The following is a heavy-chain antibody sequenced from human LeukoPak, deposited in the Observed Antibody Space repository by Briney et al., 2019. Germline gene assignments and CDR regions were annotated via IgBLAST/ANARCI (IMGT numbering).Heavy chain of an antibody. Sequence: GGSLRLSCAASGFTFSSYGMHWVRQAPGKGLEWVAVISYDGSNKYYADSVKGRFTISRDNSKNTLYLQMNSLRAEDTAVYYCAKEPGLYYGSGSYLYYYGMDVWGQGTRSPSP. CDR3: AKEPGLYYGSGSYLYYYGMDV. J-gene: IGHJ6*02. CDR2: ISYDGSNK. V-gene: IGHV3-30*18. CDR1: GFTFSSYG. D-gene: IGHD3-10*01.